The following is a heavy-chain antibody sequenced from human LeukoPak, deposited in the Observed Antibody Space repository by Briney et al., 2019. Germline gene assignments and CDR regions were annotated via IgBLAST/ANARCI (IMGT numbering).Heavy chain of an antibody. CDR1: GFTFSNYA. D-gene: IGHD3-9*01. V-gene: IGHV3-23*01. J-gene: IGHJ4*02. Sequence: PGGSLRLYCVASGFTFSNYAMSWVRQAPGKGLEWVSAITGSGGNTYYADSVRGRFTISRDNSKNTVFLQMNSLRAEDTAVYYCAKWGDYDVLTGYYVSDYWGQGPLVSVSS. CDR2: ITGSGGNT. CDR3: AKWGDYDVLTGYYVSDY.